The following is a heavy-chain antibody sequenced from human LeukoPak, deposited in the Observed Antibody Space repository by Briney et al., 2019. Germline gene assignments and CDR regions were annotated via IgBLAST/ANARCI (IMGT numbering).Heavy chain of an antibody. CDR3: VRGRSGWYGFDY. CDR2: NNPSGSA. J-gene: IGHJ4*02. D-gene: IGHD6-19*01. CDR1: GGPFSEYY. Sequence: TSESLSLTCAVYGGPFSEYYWTWIRQPPGKGLEWIGENNPSGSAKYNPSLRSRVTISIHMSGNQFSLRLSSVTAADTAMYYCVRGRSGWYGFDYWGQGTLVTVSS. V-gene: IGHV4-34*01.